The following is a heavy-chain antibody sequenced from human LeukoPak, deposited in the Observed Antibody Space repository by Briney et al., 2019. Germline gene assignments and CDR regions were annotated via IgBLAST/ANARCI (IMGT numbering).Heavy chain of an antibody. J-gene: IGHJ3*02. V-gene: IGHV1-46*01. Sequence: GASVKLSCKASGYTFTSYYMHWVRQAPGQGLEWMLIINPSGGSTNYAQNFQGRVTMTRDTSTSTVYMELSSLRSEDTAVYYCARVGIYDFWSGYYEDAFDIWGQGTMVTVSS. CDR2: INPSGGST. CDR1: GYTFTSYY. D-gene: IGHD3-3*01. CDR3: ARVGIYDFWSGYYEDAFDI.